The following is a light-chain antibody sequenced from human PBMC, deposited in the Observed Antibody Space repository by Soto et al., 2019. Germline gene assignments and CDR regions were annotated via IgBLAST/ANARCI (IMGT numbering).Light chain of an antibody. J-gene: IGKJ3*01. CDR1: QSVSSSY. V-gene: IGKV3-20*01. CDR2: DAS. Sequence: EIVLTQSPGTLSLSPGERATLSCRASQSVSSSYLGWYQQKPGQAHRLLIYDASSRATGVPDRFSGGGSGTDFTLTISRLEPEDFAVYYCQHYAMSPPFTFGPGTKVDIK. CDR3: QHYAMSPPFT.